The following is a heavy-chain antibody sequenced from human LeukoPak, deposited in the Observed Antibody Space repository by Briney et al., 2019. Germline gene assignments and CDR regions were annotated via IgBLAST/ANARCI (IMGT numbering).Heavy chain of an antibody. CDR3: AKDYYDSSGYGGVFDY. J-gene: IGHJ4*02. D-gene: IGHD3-22*01. CDR1: GFTFSSYG. CDR2: IRYDGSNK. Sequence: GGSLRLSCAASGFTFSSYGIHWVRQAPGKGLEWVAFIRYDGSNKYYADSVKGRFTISRDNSKNTLYLQMNSLRAEDTAVYYCAKDYYDSSGYGGVFDYWGQGTLVTVSS. V-gene: IGHV3-30*02.